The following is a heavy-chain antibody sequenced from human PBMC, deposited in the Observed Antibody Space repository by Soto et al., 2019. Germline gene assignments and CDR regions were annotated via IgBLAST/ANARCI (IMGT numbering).Heavy chain of an antibody. J-gene: IGHJ4*02. V-gene: IGHV3-23*01. Sequence: EVQLLESGGGLVQPGGSLRLSCAASGFTFSSYAMSWVRQAPGKGLEWVSAISGSGGSTYYADSVKGRFIISRDNSKNTLYLQMNSLRAEDTAVYYGAKVVYGDYERGRVWGQGTLVTVSS. CDR3: AKVVYGDYERGRV. D-gene: IGHD4-17*01. CDR2: ISGSGGST. CDR1: GFTFSSYA.